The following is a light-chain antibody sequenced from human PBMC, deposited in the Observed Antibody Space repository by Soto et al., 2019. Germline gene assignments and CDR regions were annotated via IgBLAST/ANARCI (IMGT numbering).Light chain of an antibody. CDR3: MQALQTPWT. J-gene: IGKJ1*01. CDR2: LGS. V-gene: IGKV2-28*01. Sequence: DIVMTQSPLSLPVTPGEPASISCRSSQSLLHSNGYNYLDWYLQKPGQSPQLLIYLGSNRASGVPARFSGSGSGTDFTLKISRVEAEDVGVYYYMQALQTPWTFGQGTKVEIK. CDR1: QSLLHSNGYNY.